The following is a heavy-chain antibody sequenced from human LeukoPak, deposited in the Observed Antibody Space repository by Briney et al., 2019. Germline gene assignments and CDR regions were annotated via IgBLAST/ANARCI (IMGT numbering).Heavy chain of an antibody. CDR3: AKGFQRVVEMATVLDY. CDR1: GLTFSDHW. V-gene: IGHV3-7*03. J-gene: IGHJ4*02. Sequence: PGGSLRLSCAASGLTFSDHWFNWVRQAPGKGLEWVAKMNQDGSEKYYVGSVKGRFTISRDNSKNTLYLQMNSLRAEGTAVYYCAKGFQRVVEMATVLDYWGQGTLVTVSS. D-gene: IGHD5-24*01. CDR2: MNQDGSEK.